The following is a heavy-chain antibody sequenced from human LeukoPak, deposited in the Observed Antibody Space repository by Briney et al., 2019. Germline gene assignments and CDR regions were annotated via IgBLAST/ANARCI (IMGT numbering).Heavy chain of an antibody. V-gene: IGHV4-39*02. CDR1: GGSINTNTYY. Sequence: PSETLSLTRTVSGGSINTNTYYWGWIRQPPGKGLEWIASINSRGRTYYNPSLTSRVTISADTSRNHFFLQLTSVTAADIAVYYCAREASGPSYYYYYMDVWGKGTTVTVSS. CDR3: AREASGPSYYYYYMDV. D-gene: IGHD1-26*01. J-gene: IGHJ6*03. CDR2: INSRGRT.